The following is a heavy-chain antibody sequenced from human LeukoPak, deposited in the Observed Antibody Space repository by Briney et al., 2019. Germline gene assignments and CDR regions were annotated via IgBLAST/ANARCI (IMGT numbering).Heavy chain of an antibody. Sequence: GGSLRLSCAASGFTFSSYGMHWVRQAPGTGLEWVAVISSDGSHKYYADSVKGRFTISRDNSKNSLYLQMNSLRAEDTAVYYCARGPYSSGSSADYWGQGTLVTVSS. CDR2: ISSDGSHK. V-gene: IGHV3-30*03. J-gene: IGHJ4*02. D-gene: IGHD6-19*01. CDR1: GFTFSSYG. CDR3: ARGPYSSGSSADY.